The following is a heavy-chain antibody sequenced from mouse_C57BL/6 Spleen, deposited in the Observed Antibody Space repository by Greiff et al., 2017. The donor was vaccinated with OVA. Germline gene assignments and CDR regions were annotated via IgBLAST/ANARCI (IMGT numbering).Heavy chain of an antibody. Sequence: QVQLQQPGTELVKPGASVKLSCKASGYTFTSYWMHWVKQRPGQGLEWIGNINPSNGGTNYNEKFKSKATLTVDKSSSTAYMQLSSLTSEDSAVYYCARGRVDYGSSLYYFDYWGQGTTLTVSS. CDR2: INPSNGGT. D-gene: IGHD1-1*01. CDR3: ARGRVDYGSSLYYFDY. V-gene: IGHV1-53*01. J-gene: IGHJ2*01. CDR1: GYTFTSYW.